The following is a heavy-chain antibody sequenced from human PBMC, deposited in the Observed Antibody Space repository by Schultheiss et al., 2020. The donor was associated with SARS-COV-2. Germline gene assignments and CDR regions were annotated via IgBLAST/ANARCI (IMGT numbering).Heavy chain of an antibody. D-gene: IGHD2-15*01. Sequence: SQTLSLTCAVYGGSFSGYYWSWIRQPPGKGLEWIREINHSGSTNYNPSLKSRVTISVDTSKNQFSLKLSSVTAADTAVYYCARGHPAATHAFDIWGQGTTVTVSS. CDR2: INHSGST. CDR1: GGSFSGYY. J-gene: IGHJ3*02. V-gene: IGHV4-34*01. CDR3: ARGHPAATHAFDI.